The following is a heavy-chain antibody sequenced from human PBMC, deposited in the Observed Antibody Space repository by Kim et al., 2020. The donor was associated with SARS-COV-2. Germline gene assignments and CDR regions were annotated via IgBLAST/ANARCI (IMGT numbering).Heavy chain of an antibody. CDR1: GLTLSRYG. D-gene: IGHD6-19*01. CDR3: AKGAVAGNDAFNM. CDR2: ISYDGSVK. Sequence: GSLRLSCAASGLTLSRYGMHWVRQVPGKGLEWVSFISYDGSVKYYADSVKGRFTISRDNSKNTLDLQMNSLRAEDTAVYYCAKGAVAGNDAFNMWGQGTMVTVSS. J-gene: IGHJ3*02. V-gene: IGHV3-30*18.